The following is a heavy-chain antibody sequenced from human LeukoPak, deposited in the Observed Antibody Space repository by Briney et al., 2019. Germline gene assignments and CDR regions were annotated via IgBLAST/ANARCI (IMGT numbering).Heavy chain of an antibody. D-gene: IGHD4-17*01. V-gene: IGHV4-59*01. CDR1: GGSISSYY. Sequence: SETLSLTCTVSGGSISSYYWSWIRQPPGKGLEWIGYISYSGSTNYNPSLKSRVTISVDTSKNQFSLKLSSVTAADTAVYYCARDRGDYAGWFDPWGQGTLVTVSS. CDR3: ARDRGDYAGWFDP. J-gene: IGHJ5*02. CDR2: ISYSGST.